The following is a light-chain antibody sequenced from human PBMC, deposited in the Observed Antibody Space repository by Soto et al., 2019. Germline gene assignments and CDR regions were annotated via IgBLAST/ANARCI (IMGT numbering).Light chain of an antibody. Sequence: QPVLTQPPSASGTPGQTVTISCSGSSINIGSNTVNWYQQFPGTAPKLLIYSNDQRPSGVPDRFSGSKSGTSASLAISGLQSEDEADYYCAGWDDSLNGWVFGGGTKLTAL. J-gene: IGLJ3*02. CDR1: SINIGSNT. CDR2: SND. V-gene: IGLV1-44*01. CDR3: AGWDDSLNGWV.